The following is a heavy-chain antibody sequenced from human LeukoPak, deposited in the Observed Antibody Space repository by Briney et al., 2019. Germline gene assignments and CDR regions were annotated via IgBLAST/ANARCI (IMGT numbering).Heavy chain of an antibody. CDR3: ARTTVLYGMDV. Sequence: PSETLSLTCTVSGGSISSYFWSWIRQPPGQGLEWIGYIYYSGTTNYNPSLKSRVTISVDTSRNQFSLKLSSVTAADTAVYYCARTTVLYGMDVWGQGTTVTVSS. D-gene: IGHD4-17*01. CDR1: GGSISSYF. CDR2: IYYSGTT. V-gene: IGHV4-59*08. J-gene: IGHJ6*02.